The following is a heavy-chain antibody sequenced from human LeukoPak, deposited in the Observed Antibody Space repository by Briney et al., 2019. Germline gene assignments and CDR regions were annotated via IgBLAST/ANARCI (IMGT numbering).Heavy chain of an antibody. Sequence: PGGSLRLSCAASGFTVSINYMSWLRQAPGKGLEWVSVIYSGGNTYYADSVKGRFTISRDNSKNTVYLRMNSLRAEDTAVYYCARGETSSYDYWGQGTLVTVSS. CDR2: IYSGGNT. J-gene: IGHJ4*02. CDR3: ARGETSSYDY. D-gene: IGHD2-2*01. CDR1: GFTVSINY. V-gene: IGHV3-53*01.